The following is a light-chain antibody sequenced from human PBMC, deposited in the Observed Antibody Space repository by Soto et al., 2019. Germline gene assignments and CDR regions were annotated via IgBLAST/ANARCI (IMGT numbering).Light chain of an antibody. CDR2: DVS. CDR1: QSVGSY. J-gene: IGKJ5*01. CDR3: QQRTNWPPSIT. V-gene: IGKV3-11*01. Sequence: EILLTQSPATRSLSPGERATLSCRASQSVGSYLAWYQQKPGQAPRLLIYDVSNRATGVPAKFSGSGSGTDFTLTISSLEPEDFAVYYCQQRTNWPPSITFGQGTRLEIK.